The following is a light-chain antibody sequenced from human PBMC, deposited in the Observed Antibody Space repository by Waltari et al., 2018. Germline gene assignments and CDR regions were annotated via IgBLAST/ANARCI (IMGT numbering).Light chain of an antibody. Sequence: QSALPQPHSAAGSPGQPVAISCPGPSPDVGGTNYVSLYQQPPGKAPNLMIYDLSKRPSGVPDRFSGSKSGNTASLTVSGLQPEDEADYYCSSHAGSNNPYVFGTGTKVTVL. CDR3: SSHAGSNNPYV. CDR1: SPDVGGTNY. CDR2: DLS. V-gene: IGLV2-8*01. J-gene: IGLJ1*01.